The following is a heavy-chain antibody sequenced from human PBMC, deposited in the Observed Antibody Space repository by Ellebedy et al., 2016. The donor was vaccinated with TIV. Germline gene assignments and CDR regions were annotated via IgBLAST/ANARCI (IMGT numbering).Heavy chain of an antibody. V-gene: IGHV3-74*01. D-gene: IGHD3-9*01. CDR2: TTKDGSKT. Sequence: GGSLRLXXAASGFSFSAYWIHWVRQPPGRGLMSVSRTTKDGSKTTYADSVKGRFTVSRDNAKNTLYLEMNSLRAEDTGVYYCGREYYGILTGYYLDVWGKGTTVTVSS. J-gene: IGHJ6*03. CDR3: GREYYGILTGYYLDV. CDR1: GFSFSAYW.